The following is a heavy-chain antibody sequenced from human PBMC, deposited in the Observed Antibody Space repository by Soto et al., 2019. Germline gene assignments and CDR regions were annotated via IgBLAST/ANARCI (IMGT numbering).Heavy chain of an antibody. V-gene: IGHV3-11*05. D-gene: IGHD2-2*01. Sequence: GGSMRLSCAASGFTFSHYYLSWIRQAPGKWLEWVSYLSTSSGRTYYADSGKGRFARSRDNSKNTLYLQMNSLGAEDTAAYYCARVDCSSTSRYWGLGAFDIWGQGTMVSVSS. J-gene: IGHJ3*02. CDR1: GFTFSHYY. CDR3: ARVDCSSTSRYWGLGAFDI. CDR2: LSTSSGRT.